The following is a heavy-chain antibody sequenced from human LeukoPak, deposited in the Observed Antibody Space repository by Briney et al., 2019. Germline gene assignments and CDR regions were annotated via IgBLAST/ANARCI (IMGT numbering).Heavy chain of an antibody. CDR1: GGSISSYY. J-gene: IGHJ4*02. CDR3: ARGQAYCSSTSCYSDYFDY. V-gene: IGHV4-4*07. Sequence: SETLSLTCTVSGGSISSYYWSWIRQPAGKGLEWIGRIYTSGSTNYNPSLKSRVTMSVDTSKNQFSLKLSSVTAADTAVYYCARGQAYCSSTSCYSDYFDYWGQGTLVTVSS. D-gene: IGHD2-2*01. CDR2: IYTSGST.